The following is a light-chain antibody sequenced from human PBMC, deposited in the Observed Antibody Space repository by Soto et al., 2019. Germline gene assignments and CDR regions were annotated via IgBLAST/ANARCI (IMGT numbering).Light chain of an antibody. V-gene: IGKV1-39*01. CDR3: QQSYSIPWT. CDR1: RSVSNY. Sequence: DVQLTQAPSTLSASLVDRVAITCRASRSVSNYLSWYQQKPGKAPKVLIYAASSLQSGVPSRFSGSGSGTDFTLTISSLQPEDFATYYCQQSYSIPWTFGQGTKVDI. J-gene: IGKJ1*01. CDR2: AAS.